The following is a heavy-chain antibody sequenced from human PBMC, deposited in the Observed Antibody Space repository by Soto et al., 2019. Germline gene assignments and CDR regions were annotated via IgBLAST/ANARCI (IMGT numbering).Heavy chain of an antibody. V-gene: IGHV3-33*01. CDR3: XXXXXXXXXYYYX. J-gene: IGHJ6*01. Sequence: QVQLVESGGGVVQPGRSLRLSCAASGFTFSSYGMHWVRQAPGKGLEWVAGIWYDGSNKYYADSVKGRFTISRDNXXNTLYLQMNXXXXXXXXXXXXXXXXXXXXXYYYX. CDR1: GFTFSSYG. CDR2: IWYDGSNK.